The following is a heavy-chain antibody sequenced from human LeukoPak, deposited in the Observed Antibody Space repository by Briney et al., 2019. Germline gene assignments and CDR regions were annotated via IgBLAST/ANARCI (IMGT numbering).Heavy chain of an antibody. D-gene: IGHD5-18*01. V-gene: IGHV1-24*01. CDR1: GYTLTELS. Sequence: ASVKVSRKVSGYTLTELSMHWVRRAPGKGLEWMGGFDPEDGETIYAQKFQGRVIMTEDTSTDTAYMDLSSLRSDDTAVYYCARGGMAEDTAMENFDYWGQGTLVTVSS. CDR3: ARGGMAEDTAMENFDY. CDR2: FDPEDGET. J-gene: IGHJ4*02.